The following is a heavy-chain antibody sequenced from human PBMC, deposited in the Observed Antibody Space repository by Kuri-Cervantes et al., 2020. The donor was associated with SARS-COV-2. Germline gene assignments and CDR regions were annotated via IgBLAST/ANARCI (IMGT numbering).Heavy chain of an antibody. CDR2: IRKKLIIYTT. V-gene: IGHV3-72*01. D-gene: IGHD1-1*01. Sequence: GGSLRLSCAASGFTFSDHDMDWVRQAPGKGLEWVGRIRKKLIIYTTEYAASVKGRFTISRDDSKNSLFLQMNRLKTEDTAVYYCARPSLEPFESSGQGTLVTVSS. CDR1: GFTFSDHD. J-gene: IGHJ4*02. CDR3: ARPSLEPFES.